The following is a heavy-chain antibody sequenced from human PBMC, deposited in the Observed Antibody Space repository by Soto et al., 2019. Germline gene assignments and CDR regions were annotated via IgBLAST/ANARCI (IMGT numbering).Heavy chain of an antibody. CDR3: ARELQYSSSSIPWFDP. CDR1: GYTFTSYG. CDR2: ISAYNGNT. D-gene: IGHD6-6*01. V-gene: IGHV1-18*01. Sequence: ASVKVSCKASGYTFTSYGISWVRQAPGQGLEWMGWISAYNGNTNYAQKLQGRVTMTTDTSTSTAYMELRSLRSDDTAVYYCARELQYSSSSIPWFDPWGQGTQVTVSS. J-gene: IGHJ5*02.